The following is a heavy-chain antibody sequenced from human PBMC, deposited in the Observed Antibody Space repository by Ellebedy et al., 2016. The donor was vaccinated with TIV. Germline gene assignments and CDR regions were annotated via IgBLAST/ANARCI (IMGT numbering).Heavy chain of an antibody. D-gene: IGHD3-22*01. CDR3: ARAPGYYYDSSGSLDY. Sequence: ASVKVSCKASGYTFTSYYMHWVRQAPGQRLEWMGWINAGNGNTKYSQKFQGRVTITRDTSASTVYMELSSLRSEDTAVYYCARAPGYYYDSSGSLDYWGQGTLVTVSS. J-gene: IGHJ4*02. CDR2: INAGNGNT. CDR1: GYTFTSYY. V-gene: IGHV1-3*01.